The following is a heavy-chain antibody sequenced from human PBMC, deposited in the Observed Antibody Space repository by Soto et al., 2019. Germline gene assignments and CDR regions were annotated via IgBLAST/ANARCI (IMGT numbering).Heavy chain of an antibody. D-gene: IGHD3-10*01. V-gene: IGHV4-59*01. Sequence: SETLSLTCSVSGGSISSYSWSWIRQPPGKGLEWIGYIYYSGSTNYNPSLKSRVTISVDTSKNQFSLKLSSVTAADTAVYYCATARRYYGSGSHYYYMDVWGKGTTVTVSS. CDR2: IYYSGST. J-gene: IGHJ6*03. CDR1: GGSISSYS. CDR3: ATARRYYGSGSHYYYMDV.